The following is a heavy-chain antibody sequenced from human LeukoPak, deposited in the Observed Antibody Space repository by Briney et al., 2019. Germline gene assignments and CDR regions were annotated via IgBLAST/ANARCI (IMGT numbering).Heavy chain of an antibody. V-gene: IGHV4-59*01. CDR3: AREASSGSYQYYFDY. D-gene: IGHD3-10*01. CDR2: ICYSGST. J-gene: IGHJ4*02. CDR1: GGSISSYY. Sequence: PSETLSLTCNVSGGSISSYYWSWIRQPPGKGLEWIGYICYSGSTNYNPSLKSRVTISVDTSKNQFSLKLSSVTAADTAVYYCAREASSGSYQYYFDYWGQGTLVTVSS.